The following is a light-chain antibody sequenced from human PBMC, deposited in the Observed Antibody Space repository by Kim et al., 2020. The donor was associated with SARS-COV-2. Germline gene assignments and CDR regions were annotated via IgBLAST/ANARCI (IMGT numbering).Light chain of an antibody. Sequence: GQSITISCTGTSSDIGAFNFVSWYQHHPGKAPKLLIYDVTMRPSGVSNRFSGSKSGNTASLTISGLQAEDEADYYCTSYTNSGTYVFGTGTKVTVL. V-gene: IGLV2-14*03. J-gene: IGLJ1*01. CDR2: DVT. CDR1: SSDIGAFNF. CDR3: TSYTNSGTYV.